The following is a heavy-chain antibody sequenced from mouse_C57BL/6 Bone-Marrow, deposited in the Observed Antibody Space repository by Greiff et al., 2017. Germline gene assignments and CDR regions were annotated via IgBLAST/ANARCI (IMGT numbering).Heavy chain of an antibody. Sequence: EVQRVESGGGLVKPGGSLKLSCAASGFTFSSYAMSWVRQTPEKRLEWVATISDGGSYTYYPDNVKGRFTISRDNAKNNLYLQMSHLKSEDTAMYYCARDKRGSNYDYFDYWGQGTTLTVSS. J-gene: IGHJ2*01. CDR1: GFTFSSYA. CDR2: ISDGGSYT. D-gene: IGHD2-5*01. V-gene: IGHV5-4*01. CDR3: ARDKRGSNYDYFDY.